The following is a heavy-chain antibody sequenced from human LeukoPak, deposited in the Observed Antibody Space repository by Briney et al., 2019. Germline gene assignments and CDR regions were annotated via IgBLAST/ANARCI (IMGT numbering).Heavy chain of an antibody. CDR1: GFTFDDYA. CDR2: ISWNSGSI. V-gene: IGHV3-9*03. J-gene: IGHJ3*02. CDR3: AKDTLVGATTGAFDI. D-gene: IGHD1-26*01. Sequence: GRSLRLSCAASGFTFDDYAMHWVRQAPGKGLEWVSGISWNSGSIGYADSVKGRFTISRDNAKNSLYLQMNSLRAEDMALYYCAKDTLVGATTGAFDIWGQGTMVPVSS.